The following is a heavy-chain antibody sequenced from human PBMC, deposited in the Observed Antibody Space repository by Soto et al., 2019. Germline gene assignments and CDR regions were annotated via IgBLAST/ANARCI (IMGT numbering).Heavy chain of an antibody. V-gene: IGHV3-30*18. CDR1: GFTFSSYG. CDR3: AKSAFAVGATTYFQH. J-gene: IGHJ1*01. Sequence: QVQLVESGGGVVQPGRSLRLSCAASGFTFSSYGMHWVRQAPGKGLEWVAVISYDGSNKYYADSVKGRFTISRDNSKNTLYLQMNSLRAEDTAVYYCAKSAFAVGATTYFQHWGQGTLVTVSS. CDR2: ISYDGSNK. D-gene: IGHD1-26*01.